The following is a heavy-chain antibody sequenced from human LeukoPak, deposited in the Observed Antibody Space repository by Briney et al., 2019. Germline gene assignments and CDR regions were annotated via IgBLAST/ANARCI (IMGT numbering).Heavy chain of an antibody. CDR3: AKDNGAGGFDY. Sequence: GGSLRLSCAASGFAFSTFWMHWVRQAPGKGLEWVADIKQDGSEKYYIDSVKGRFTISRDNAKNLLYLQMNSLKAEDTAVYYCAKDNGAGGFDYWGQGTLVPVS. D-gene: IGHD1-26*01. V-gene: IGHV3-7*03. J-gene: IGHJ4*02. CDR1: GFAFSTFW. CDR2: IKQDGSEK.